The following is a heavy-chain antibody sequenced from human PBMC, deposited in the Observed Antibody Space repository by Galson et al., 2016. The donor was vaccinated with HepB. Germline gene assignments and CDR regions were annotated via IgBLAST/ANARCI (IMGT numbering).Heavy chain of an antibody. CDR3: AKEPGYYDSN. CDR1: GFTFGDYD. J-gene: IGHJ4*02. D-gene: IGHD3-3*01. Sequence: SLRLSCAGSGFTFGDYDMHWVRQAPGKGLEWVSGISWNSGRKGYADSVKGRFTISRDNAKNSLYLEMNSLGAEDTALYYCAKEPGYYDSNWGQGTLVSVSS. V-gene: IGHV3-9*01. CDR2: ISWNSGRK.